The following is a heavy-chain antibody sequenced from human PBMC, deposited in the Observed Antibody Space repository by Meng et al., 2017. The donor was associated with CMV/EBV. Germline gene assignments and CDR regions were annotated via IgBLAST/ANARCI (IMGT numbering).Heavy chain of an antibody. D-gene: IGHD3-16*01. Sequence: GESLKISCAASGFTFSSYGMHWVRQAPGKGLEWVAFIRYDGSNKYYADSVKGRFTISRDNSKNTLYLQMNSLRAEDTAVYYCARGPGGFGAYYGMDVWGQGTTVTVSS. CDR1: GFTFSSYG. CDR3: ARGPGGFGAYYGMDV. V-gene: IGHV3-30*02. J-gene: IGHJ6*02. CDR2: IRYDGSNK.